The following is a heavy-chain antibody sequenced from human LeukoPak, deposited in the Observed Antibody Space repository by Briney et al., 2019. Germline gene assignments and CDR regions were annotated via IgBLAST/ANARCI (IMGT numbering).Heavy chain of an antibody. V-gene: IGHV4-59*08. CDR1: GGSISRYS. D-gene: IGHD6-19*01. CDR3: ARWDDSAWAFGN. CDR2: IAHSGTT. Sequence: PSETLSLTCIVSGGSISRYSWNWIRQSPGKGLEWIGYIAHSGTTSYKSSLKSRVTISVDTSKNQLSLRLTSVTAADTAVYYCARWDDSAWAFGNWGPGTLVTVSS. J-gene: IGHJ4*02.